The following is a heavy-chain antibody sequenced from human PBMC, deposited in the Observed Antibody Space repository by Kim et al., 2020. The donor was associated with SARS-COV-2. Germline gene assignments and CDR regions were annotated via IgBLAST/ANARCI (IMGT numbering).Heavy chain of an antibody. V-gene: IGHV3-23*01. Sequence: GGSLRLSCAASGFTFSSYAMSWVRQAPGKGLEWVSAISGSGGSTYYADSVKGRFTISRDNSKNTLYLQMNSLRAEDTAVYYCAKGPRREPHPLPGGYWGQGTLVTVSS. CDR3: AKGPRREPHPLPGGY. D-gene: IGHD1-26*01. CDR1: GFTFSSYA. J-gene: IGHJ4*02. CDR2: ISGSGGST.